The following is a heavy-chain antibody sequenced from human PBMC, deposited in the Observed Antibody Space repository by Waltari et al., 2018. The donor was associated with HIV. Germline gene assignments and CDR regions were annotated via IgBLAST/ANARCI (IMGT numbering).Heavy chain of an antibody. CDR3: ARLPGGDTLHYGMDV. D-gene: IGHD2-21*02. Sequence: QVQLQESGPGLVTPSQTLSLTCTVSGGSISSGRYYCNWIRKPAGKGPGWIGRIYTSGITNYNSSLKSRVTISVDTSKNQFSLKLSSVTAADTAVYYCARLPGGDTLHYGMDVWGQGTTVTVSS. CDR2: IYTSGIT. V-gene: IGHV4-61*02. J-gene: IGHJ6*02. CDR1: GGSISSGRYY.